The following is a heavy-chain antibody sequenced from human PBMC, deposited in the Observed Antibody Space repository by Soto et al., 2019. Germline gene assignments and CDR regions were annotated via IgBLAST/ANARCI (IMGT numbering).Heavy chain of an antibody. CDR2: IWYDGNSK. Sequence: GGSLRLSCAASGFTFSNYGMHWVRQAPGEGLEWVAVIWYDGNSKYYADSVRGRFTISRDNSKNTLYLQMNSLRAEDTAVYYCARSIAARIYYFDYWGQGTLVTVSS. D-gene: IGHD6-6*01. J-gene: IGHJ4*02. V-gene: IGHV3-33*01. CDR1: GFTFSNYG. CDR3: ARSIAARIYYFDY.